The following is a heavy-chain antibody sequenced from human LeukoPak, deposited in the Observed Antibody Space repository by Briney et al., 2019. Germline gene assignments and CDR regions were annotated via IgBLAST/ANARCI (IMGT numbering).Heavy chain of an antibody. D-gene: IGHD3-16*01. Sequence: PSETLSLTCTVSGDSIRNYYWSWIRQPPGKGLEWIGYVRFSGRTNYSPSLKRRVTMSVDTSKNQFSLRVSSVTVADTAFYYCARLSNPYGGFHLDFWGQGTLVAVSS. CDR1: GDSIRNYY. J-gene: IGHJ4*02. V-gene: IGHV4-59*08. CDR3: ARLSNPYGGFHLDF. CDR2: VRFSGRT.